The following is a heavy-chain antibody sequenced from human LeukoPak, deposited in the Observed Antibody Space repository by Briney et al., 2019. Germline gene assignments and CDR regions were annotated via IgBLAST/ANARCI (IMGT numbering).Heavy chain of an antibody. D-gene: IGHD2-15*01. Sequence: GGSLRLSCAASGFTFSDHYMDWVRQTPGKGLEWIGRIRNKANSYTTEYAASVKGRFIISRDDSKNSLDLQMNSLKTEGTAMYYCTRGRYCSGGSCYVPFDSWGQGTLVTVSS. J-gene: IGHJ4*02. CDR1: GFTFSDHY. V-gene: IGHV3-72*01. CDR3: TRGRYCSGGSCYVPFDS. CDR2: IRNKANSYTT.